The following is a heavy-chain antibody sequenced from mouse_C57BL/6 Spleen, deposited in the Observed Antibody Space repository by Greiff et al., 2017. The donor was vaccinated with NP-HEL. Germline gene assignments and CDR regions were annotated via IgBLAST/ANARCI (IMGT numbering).Heavy chain of an antibody. CDR3: ARWRNYYGSIYYYAMDY. Sequence: VQLQQPGAELVKPGASVKMSCKASGYTFTSYWITWVKQRPGQGLEWIGDIYPGSGSTNYNEKFKSKATLTVDTSSSTAYMQLSSLTSEDSAVYYCARWRNYYGSIYYYAMDYWGQGTSVTVSS. D-gene: IGHD1-1*01. V-gene: IGHV1-55*01. CDR1: GYTFTSYW. J-gene: IGHJ4*01. CDR2: IYPGSGST.